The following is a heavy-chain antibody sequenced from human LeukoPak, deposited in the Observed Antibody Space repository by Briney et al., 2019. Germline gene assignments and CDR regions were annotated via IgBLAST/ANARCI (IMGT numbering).Heavy chain of an antibody. J-gene: IGHJ6*03. D-gene: IGHD3-3*01. Sequence: SVKVSFKASGGTFSSYAISWVRQAPGQGLEWMGGIIPIFGTANYAQKFQGRVTITADESTSTAYMELSSLRSEDTAVYYCAAHGGITIFGVVIINYYMDVWGKGTTVTVSS. CDR1: GGTFSSYA. V-gene: IGHV1-69*13. CDR3: AAHGGITIFGVVIINYYMDV. CDR2: IIPIFGTA.